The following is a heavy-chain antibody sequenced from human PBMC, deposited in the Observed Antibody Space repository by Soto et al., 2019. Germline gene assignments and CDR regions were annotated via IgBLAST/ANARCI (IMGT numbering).Heavy chain of an antibody. Sequence: SETLSLTCTVSGGSISSYYWSWIRQPPGKGLEWIGYIYYSGSTNYNPSLKSRVTISVDTSKNQFSLKLSSVTAADTAVYYCARENYYGSGSYYNVGDWFDPWGQGTLVTVSS. CDR2: IYYSGST. V-gene: IGHV4-59*01. CDR1: GGSISSYY. J-gene: IGHJ5*02. CDR3: ARENYYGSGSYYNVGDWFDP. D-gene: IGHD3-10*01.